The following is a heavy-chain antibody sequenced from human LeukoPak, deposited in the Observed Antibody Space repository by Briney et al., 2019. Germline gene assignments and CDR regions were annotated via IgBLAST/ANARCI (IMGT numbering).Heavy chain of an antibody. CDR1: GGSFSGYY. V-gene: IGHV4-34*01. Sequence: PSETLSLTCAVYGGSFSGYYWSWIRQPPGKGLEWIGEINHSGSTNYNPSLKSRVTISVDTSKNQFSLKLSSVTAADTAVYYCARGRQVPAALLAEYFQHWGQGTLVTVSS. J-gene: IGHJ1*01. CDR2: INHSGST. CDR3: ARGRQVPAALLAEYFQH. D-gene: IGHD2-2*01.